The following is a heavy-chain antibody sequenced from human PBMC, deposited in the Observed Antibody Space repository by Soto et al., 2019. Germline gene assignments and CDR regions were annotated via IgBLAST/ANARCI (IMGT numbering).Heavy chain of an antibody. D-gene: IGHD6-13*01. CDR3: VRRHVSATGIDWFDP. V-gene: IGHV1-3*01. Sequence: ASVKVSCKASGYTFTSYGIHWVRQAPGQRREWMGWINAANGDTKYSPKFQGRVTITRDTSAGTAYMELSSLRSEDTAVYYCVRRHVSATGIDWFDPWGQGXLVTVSS. CDR1: GYTFTSYG. J-gene: IGHJ5*02. CDR2: INAANGDT.